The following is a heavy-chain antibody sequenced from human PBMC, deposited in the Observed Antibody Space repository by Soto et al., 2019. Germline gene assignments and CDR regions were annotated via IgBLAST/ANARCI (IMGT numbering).Heavy chain of an antibody. CDR2: IWYDGSNK. CDR3: ARDLLTCSSTSCSFPSYYFDY. J-gene: IGHJ4*02. V-gene: IGHV3-33*01. D-gene: IGHD2-2*01. Sequence: PGGSLRLSCAASGFTFSSYGMHWVRQAPGKGLEWVAVIWYDGSNKYYADSVKGRFTISRDNSKNTLYLQMNSLRAEDTAVYYCARDLLTCSSTSCSFPSYYFDYWGQGTLVTVSS. CDR1: GFTFSSYG.